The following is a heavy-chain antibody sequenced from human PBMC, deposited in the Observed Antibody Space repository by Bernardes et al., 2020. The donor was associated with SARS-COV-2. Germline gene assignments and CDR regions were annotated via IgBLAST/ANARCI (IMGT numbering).Heavy chain of an antibody. CDR1: GFTFSSYW. CDR3: ARDREYSSSTYYYYGMDV. J-gene: IGHJ6*02. D-gene: IGHD6-6*01. Sequence: GGSLRLSCAASGFTFSSYWMHWVRQAPGKGLVWVSRINSDGSSTSYSDSVKGRFTISRDNAKNTLYLQMNSLRAEDTAVYYCARDREYSSSTYYYYGMDVWGQGTTVRLL. V-gene: IGHV3-74*01. CDR2: INSDGSST.